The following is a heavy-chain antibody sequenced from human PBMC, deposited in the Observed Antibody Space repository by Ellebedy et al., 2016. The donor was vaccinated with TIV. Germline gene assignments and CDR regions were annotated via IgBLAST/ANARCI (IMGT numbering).Heavy chain of an antibody. CDR1: GFILSDFG. CDR2: VSSGEAK. CDR3: TRDPDGDYDFDY. V-gene: IGHV3-69-1*01. J-gene: IGHJ4*02. D-gene: IGHD4-17*01. Sequence: GESLKISCAASGFILSDFGMTWVRQAPGKGLEWVSHVSSGEAKSYADSVKGRFTISRDNAKNSLYLQMNSLRAEDTAVYYCTRDPDGDYDFDYWGQGTLVIVSS.